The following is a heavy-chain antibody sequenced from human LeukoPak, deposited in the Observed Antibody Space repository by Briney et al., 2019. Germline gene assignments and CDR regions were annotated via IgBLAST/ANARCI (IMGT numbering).Heavy chain of an antibody. J-gene: IGHJ4*02. V-gene: IGHV4-61*02. CDR2: IYTSGST. Sequence: SETLSLTCTVSGGSISSGSYHWSWIRQPAGKGLERIWRIYTSGSTNYNPSLKRRGTISVDTSKYQFSLKLSSVTAADTAVYYCARNPSTHYYDSSGYYCNWGQGTLVTVSS. CDR1: GGSISSGSYH. CDR3: ARNPSTHYYDSSGYYCN. D-gene: IGHD3-22*01.